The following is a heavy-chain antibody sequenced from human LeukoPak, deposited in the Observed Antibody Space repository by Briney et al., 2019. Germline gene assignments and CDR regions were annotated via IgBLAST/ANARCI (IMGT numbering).Heavy chain of an antibody. CDR1: GGSLSSYY. CDR3: ARVQLPDITGAFDI. D-gene: IGHD3-3*01. V-gene: IGHV4-4*07. CDR2: IYPSGTT. J-gene: IGHJ3*02. Sequence: SETLSLTCTVSGGSLSSYYWSWIRQPAGEGLEWLGRIYPSGTTNYNPSLKSRVTMSLDTPKSQISLKLTSVTAADTAVHYCARVQLPDITGAFDIWGQGTMVTVSS.